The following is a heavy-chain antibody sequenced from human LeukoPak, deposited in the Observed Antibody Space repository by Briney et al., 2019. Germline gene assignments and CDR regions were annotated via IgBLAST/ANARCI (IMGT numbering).Heavy chain of an antibody. CDR2: IYTSGST. D-gene: IGHD4-23*01. J-gene: IGHJ3*02. CDR3: ARGPPYGGNPGPFDI. Sequence: SQTLSLTCTVSGGSINSGSYYWRWLRQPAGKGLEWIGRIYTSGSTSYNPPLKSRVTISVDTSKSQFTLKLTSVTAADTAVYYCARGPPYGGNPGPFDIWGQGTMVTVSS. CDR1: GGSINSGSYY. V-gene: IGHV4-61*02.